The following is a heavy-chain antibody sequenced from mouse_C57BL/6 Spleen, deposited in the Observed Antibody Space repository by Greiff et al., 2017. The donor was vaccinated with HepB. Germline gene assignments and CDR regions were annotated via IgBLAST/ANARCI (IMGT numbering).Heavy chain of an antibody. Sequence: QVQLQQPGAELVKPGASVKLSCKASGYTFTSYWMHWVKQRPGQGLEWIGMIHPNSGSTNYNEKFKSKATLTVDKSSSTAYMQLSSLTSEDSAVYYGARSGYCSGGYAMDYWGQGTSVTVSS. D-gene: IGHD3-1*01. CDR1: GYTFTSYW. J-gene: IGHJ4*01. CDR3: ARSGYCSGGYAMDY. V-gene: IGHV1-64*01. CDR2: IHPNSGST.